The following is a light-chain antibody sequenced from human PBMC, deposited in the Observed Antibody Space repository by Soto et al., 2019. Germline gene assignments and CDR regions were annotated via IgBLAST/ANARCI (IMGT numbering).Light chain of an antibody. CDR3: QSWGTGNRV. Sequence: QLVLTQSPSASASLGASVKLTCTLSSGHSSYAIAWHQKQPGKGPRYLMDLNNDGSHTKGDGIPDRFSGSSSGADRYLIISSLQSEDEADYFCQSWGTGNRVFGGGTKLTVL. V-gene: IGLV4-69*01. J-gene: IGLJ3*02. CDR1: SGHSSYA. CDR2: LNNDGSH.